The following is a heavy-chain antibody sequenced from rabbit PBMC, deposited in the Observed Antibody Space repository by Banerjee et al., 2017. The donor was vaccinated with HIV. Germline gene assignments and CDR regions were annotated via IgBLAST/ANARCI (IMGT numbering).Heavy chain of an antibody. CDR2: IYAGSSGST. CDR1: GIDFSGFG. J-gene: IGHJ4*01. D-gene: IGHD4-2*01. Sequence: QEQLVESGGGLVTLGASLTLTCKASGIDFSGFGISWVRQAPGKGLEWIACIYAGSSGSTYYASWAKGRFTISKTSSTTVTLQMTSLTAADTATYFCARRDMYFKLWGPGTLVTVS. CDR3: ARRDMYFKL. V-gene: IGHV1S45*01.